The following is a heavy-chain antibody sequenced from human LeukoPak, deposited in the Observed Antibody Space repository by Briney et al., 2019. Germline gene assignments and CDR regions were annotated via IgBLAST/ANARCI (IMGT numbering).Heavy chain of an antibody. J-gene: IGHJ4*02. CDR2: ISYDGSNK. D-gene: IGHD6-19*01. CDR1: GFTFSSYA. V-gene: IGHV3-30*04. Sequence: GRSLRLSCAASGFTFSSYAMHWVRQAPGKGLEWVAVISYDGSNKYYADSVKGRFTISRDNSKNTLYLQMNSLRAEDTAVYYCARDTSSSGWLPLDYWGQGTLVTVSS. CDR3: ARDTSSSGWLPLDY.